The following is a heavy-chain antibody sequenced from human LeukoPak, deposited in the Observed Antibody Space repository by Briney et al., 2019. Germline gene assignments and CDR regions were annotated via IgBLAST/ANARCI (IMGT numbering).Heavy chain of an antibody. D-gene: IGHD3-22*01. V-gene: IGHV3-74*01. CDR2: INSDGSST. CDR1: GFTFNRYW. CDR3: ARERHRRNYYDTSGYPW. Sequence: GGSLRLSCVASGFTFNRYWMHWVRQAPGKGLVWVSRINSDGSSTNYVDSVKGRFTISRDNAKNSLYLQMNSLRAEDTAVYYCARERHRRNYYDTSGYPWWGQGTLVTVSS. J-gene: IGHJ4*02.